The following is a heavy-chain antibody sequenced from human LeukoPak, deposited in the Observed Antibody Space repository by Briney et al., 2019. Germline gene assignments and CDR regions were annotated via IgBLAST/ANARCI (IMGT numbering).Heavy chain of an antibody. D-gene: IGHD1-26*01. CDR3: AREATVVGATII. CDR1: GGSITTYY. J-gene: IGHJ4*02. CDR2: ISTSGTT. V-gene: IGHV4-4*07. Sequence: SETLSLTCTVSGGSITTYYWSWIRQSAGKGLEWIGHISTSGTTTYNPSLKSRVTMSVDTSKNQFSLKLTSVTAADTAVYYCAREATVVGATIIWGQGTLVTVSS.